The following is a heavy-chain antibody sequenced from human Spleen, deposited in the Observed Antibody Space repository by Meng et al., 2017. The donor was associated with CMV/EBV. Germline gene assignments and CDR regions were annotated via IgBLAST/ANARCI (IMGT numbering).Heavy chain of an antibody. V-gene: IGHV1-2*02. CDR1: GYTFTGYY. J-gene: IGHJ4*02. CDR2: ISPGSGDA. CDR3: ARNVILTGYYKAPWFFDY. D-gene: IGHD3-9*01. Sequence: ASVKVSCKASGYTFTGYYMHWVRQAPGQGLEWMGWISPGSGDANYAQKFHGRVTMTRDTSTSTIYMELTRLTSDDTAVYYCARNVILTGYYKAPWFFDYWGQGTLVTVSS.